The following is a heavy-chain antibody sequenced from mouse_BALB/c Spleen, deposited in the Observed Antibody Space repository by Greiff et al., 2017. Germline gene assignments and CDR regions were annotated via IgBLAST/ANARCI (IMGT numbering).Heavy chain of an antibody. V-gene: IGHV5-17*02. CDR3: AREGYDAMDY. CDR1: GFTFSSYA. J-gene: IGHJ4*01. CDR2: ISSGSSTI. Sequence: EVKLMESGGGLVKPGGSLKLSCAASGFTFSSYAMSWVRQTPEKRLEWVAYISSGSSTIYYADTVKGRFTISRDNPKNTLFLQMTSLRSEDTAMYYCAREGYDAMDYWGQGTSVTVSS.